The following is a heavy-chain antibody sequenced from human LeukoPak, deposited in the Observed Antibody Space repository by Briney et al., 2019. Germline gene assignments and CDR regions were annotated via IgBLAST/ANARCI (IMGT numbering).Heavy chain of an antibody. J-gene: IGHJ3*02. CDR1: GGTFSSYA. CDR3: ARFVSTYYYDSSGSHDAFDI. V-gene: IGHV1-69*04. D-gene: IGHD3-22*01. CDR2: IIPILGIA. Sequence: EASVKVSCKASGGTFSSYAISWVRQAPGQGLEWMGRIIPILGIANYAQKFQGRVTITADKSTSTAYMELRSLRSDDTAVYYCARFVSTYYYDSSGSHDAFDIWGQGTMVTVSS.